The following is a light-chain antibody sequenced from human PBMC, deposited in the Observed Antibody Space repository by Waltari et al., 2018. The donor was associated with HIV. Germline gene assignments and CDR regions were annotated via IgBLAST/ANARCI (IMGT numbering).Light chain of an antibody. V-gene: IGKV2-30*01. Sequence: DVVMTPSPLSQPVTLGQPASISCRSSQSLVYSDGNTYLSWFHQRPGQSPRRLIYKVSNRDSGVPDRFSGSGSGTDFTLKISRVEAEDIGVYYCMQGTHWPSYTFGQGTKLEIK. CDR1: QSLVYSDGNTY. J-gene: IGKJ2*01. CDR2: KVS. CDR3: MQGTHWPSYT.